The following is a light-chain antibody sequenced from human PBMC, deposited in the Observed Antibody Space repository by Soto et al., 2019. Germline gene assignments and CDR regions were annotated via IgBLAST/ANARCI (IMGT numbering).Light chain of an antibody. CDR3: QQYNSYSEA. V-gene: IGKV3D-7*01. CDR2: AAS. Sequence: EIVFTPFPFTLSLPPGERATLSCRARQTVSSNYLAWYQQKPGQAPRLLIYAASTRATGIPDRFSGSGSGTEFTLTISSLQPDDFATYYYQQYNSYSEAFGRGTKVDIK. J-gene: IGKJ1*01. CDR1: QTVSSNY.